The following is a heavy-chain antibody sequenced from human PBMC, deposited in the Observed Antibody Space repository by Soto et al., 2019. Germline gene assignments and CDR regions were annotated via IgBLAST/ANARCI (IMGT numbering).Heavy chain of an antibody. CDR1: GFTFSSYA. J-gene: IGHJ4*02. CDR3: AKCLVPRIAAAGLFDY. CDR2: ISGSGGST. D-gene: IGHD6-13*01. V-gene: IGHV3-23*01. Sequence: SLRLSCAASGFTFSSYAMSWVRQAPGKGLEWVSAISGSGGSTYYADSVKGRFTISRDNSKNTLYLQMNSLRAEDTAVYYCAKCLVPRIAAAGLFDYWGQGTLVTVSS.